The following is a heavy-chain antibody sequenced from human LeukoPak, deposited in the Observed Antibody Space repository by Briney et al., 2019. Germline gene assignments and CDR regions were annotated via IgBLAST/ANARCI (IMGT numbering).Heavy chain of an antibody. CDR2: FDPEDGET. Sequence: ASVKVSCKVSGYTLTELSMHWVRQAPGKGLEWMGGFDPEDGETIYAQKFQGRVTMTEDTSTDTAYMELSSLRSEDTAVYYCATDLRIQPNRGEYYYMDVWGKGTTVTVSS. CDR1: GYTLTELS. V-gene: IGHV1-24*01. J-gene: IGHJ6*03. D-gene: IGHD5-18*01. CDR3: ATDLRIQPNRGEYYYMDV.